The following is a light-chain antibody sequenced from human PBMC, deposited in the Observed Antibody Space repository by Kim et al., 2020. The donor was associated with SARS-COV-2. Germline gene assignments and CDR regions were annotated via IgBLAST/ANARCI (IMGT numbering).Light chain of an antibody. Sequence: GQRVTISCSGSGSNIGNNYVYWYQQLSATAPKLLIYKSSQRPSGVPDRFSGSKSGTSASLAISGLRSEDEADYYCAAWDDSLGGRVFGGGTQLTVL. CDR2: KSS. CDR3: AAWDDSLGGRV. V-gene: IGLV1-47*01. CDR1: GSNIGNNY. J-gene: IGLJ3*02.